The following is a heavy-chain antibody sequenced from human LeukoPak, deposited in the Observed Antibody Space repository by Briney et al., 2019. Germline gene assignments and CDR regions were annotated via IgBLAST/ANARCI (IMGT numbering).Heavy chain of an antibody. Sequence: ASVKVSCKASGYTFTCYYMHWVRQAPGLGLEWMGWINPNSGGTNYAQKFQGRVTMTRDTSISTAYMELSRLRADDTAVYYCARLFVRGYSSGAGTWFDPWGQGTLVTVSS. CDR3: ARLFVRGYSSGAGTWFDP. CDR1: GYTFTCYY. J-gene: IGHJ5*02. V-gene: IGHV1-2*02. D-gene: IGHD6-25*01. CDR2: INPNSGGT.